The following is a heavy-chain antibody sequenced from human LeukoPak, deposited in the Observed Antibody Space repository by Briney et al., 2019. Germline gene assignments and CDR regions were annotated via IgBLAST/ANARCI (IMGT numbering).Heavy chain of an antibody. CDR2: IKQDGSEK. J-gene: IGHJ4*02. CDR1: GFTVSNYW. Sequence: PGGSLRLSCAASGFTVSNYWMSWVRQAPGKGLKWVANIKQDGSEKYYVDSVTGRFTISRDNAKNSLYLQMNSLRAEDTAVYYCARDRDYYDSSGYYAHYLVYWGQGALVTVSS. V-gene: IGHV3-7*04. CDR3: ARDRDYYDSSGYYAHYLVY. D-gene: IGHD3-22*01.